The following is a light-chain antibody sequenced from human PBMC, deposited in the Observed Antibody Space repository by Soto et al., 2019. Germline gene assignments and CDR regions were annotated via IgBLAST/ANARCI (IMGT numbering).Light chain of an antibody. CDR3: QQYNNWPPIT. Sequence: EIVMTQSPSTLSVSPGERAALSCRASQSVSSKLAWYQQKPGQAPRLLIYGASTRATGIPARFSGSGSGTEFTLTISSLQSEDFAVYYCQQYNNWPPITLGQGTRLAIK. CDR2: GAS. CDR1: QSVSSK. J-gene: IGKJ5*01. V-gene: IGKV3-15*01.